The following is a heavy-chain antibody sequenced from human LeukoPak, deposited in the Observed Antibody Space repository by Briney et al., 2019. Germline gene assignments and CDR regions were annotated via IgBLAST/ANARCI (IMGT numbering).Heavy chain of an antibody. V-gene: IGHV4-59*08. Sequence: SETLSLTCTVSGGSISGYFWSCIRQPPGQGLEWIGYIYSSGTTLYNPSLKSRVTMSVDTSRNQFSLKFFSVTAADTAVYYCARHDNVAYSQRGMDVWGQGTTVTVSS. CDR3: ARHDNVAYSQRGMDV. CDR1: GGSISGYF. J-gene: IGHJ6*02. D-gene: IGHD2-21*01. CDR2: IYSSGTT.